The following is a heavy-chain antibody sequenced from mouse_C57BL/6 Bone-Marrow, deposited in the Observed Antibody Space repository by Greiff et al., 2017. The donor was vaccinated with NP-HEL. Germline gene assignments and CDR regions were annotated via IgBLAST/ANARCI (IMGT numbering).Heavy chain of an antibody. CDR3: ARGGHYYGSSYSAY. J-gene: IGHJ3*01. Sequence: QVHVKQPGAELVKPGASVKMSCKASGYTFTSYWITWVKQRPGQGLEWIGDIYPGSGSTNYNEKFKSKATLTVDTSSSTAYMQLSSLTSEDSAVYYCARGGHYYGSSYSAYWGQGTLVTVSA. CDR2: IYPGSGST. V-gene: IGHV1-55*01. CDR1: GYTFTSYW. D-gene: IGHD1-1*01.